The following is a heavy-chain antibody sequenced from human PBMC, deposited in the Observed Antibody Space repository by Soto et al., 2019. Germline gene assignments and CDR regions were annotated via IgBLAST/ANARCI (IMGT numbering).Heavy chain of an antibody. CDR1: GLAFSDHY. CDR3: WGYHYSYGIYV. D-gene: IGHD3-16*01. J-gene: IGHJ6*02. Sequence: PGGSLRLSCAASGLAFSDHYMDWVRQAPGKGLEWVGRSRNKANSFTTEYAASVNGRFSVSRDDSKNSLFLQMNSLKTEDTAVYYCWGYHYSYGIYVWAQGTTVTVSS. V-gene: IGHV3-72*01. CDR2: SRNKANSFTT.